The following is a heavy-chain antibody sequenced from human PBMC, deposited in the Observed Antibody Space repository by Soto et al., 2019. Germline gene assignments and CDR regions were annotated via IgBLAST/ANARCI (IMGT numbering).Heavy chain of an antibody. CDR1: GFTFSSYA. CDR3: ARDGYGMDV. V-gene: IGHV3-30*04. J-gene: IGHJ6*02. Sequence: QVQLVESGGGVVQPGRSLRLSCAASGFTFSSYAMHWVRQAPGKGLEWVALISFDGRKEYYADSVKGRFTISRDNPKNTLYLQMNSLRHEDTAVYYCARDGYGMDVWGQGTTVTVSS. CDR2: ISFDGRKE.